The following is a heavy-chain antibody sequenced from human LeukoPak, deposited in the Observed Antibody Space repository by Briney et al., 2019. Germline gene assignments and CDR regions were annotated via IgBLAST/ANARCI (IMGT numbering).Heavy chain of an antibody. CDR3: ARLSQLYDNSAHYLDS. CDR1: GGSISGYF. D-gene: IGHD3-22*01. Sequence: SETLSLTCTVSGGSISGYFWSWIRQPPGKGLDWIGYIHYSGTTNYNPSLKSRLTISVDTSKNQFSLKLSSVTAADTAVYYCARLSQLYDNSAHYLDSWGQGILVTVSS. V-gene: IGHV4-59*08. CDR2: IHYSGTT. J-gene: IGHJ4*02.